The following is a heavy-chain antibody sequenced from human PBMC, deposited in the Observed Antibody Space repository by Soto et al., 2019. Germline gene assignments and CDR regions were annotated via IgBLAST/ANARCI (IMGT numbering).Heavy chain of an antibody. CDR1: GFTFSSYG. J-gene: IGHJ6*02. CDR2: ISYDGSNK. Sequence: GGSLRLSCAASGFTFSSYGMHWVRQAPGKGLEWVAVISYDGSNKYYADSVKGRFTISRDNSKNTLYLQMNSLRAEDTAVYYCAKDQVGYSSGWYPRDYYYYGMDVWGQGTTVIVSS. D-gene: IGHD6-19*01. CDR3: AKDQVGYSSGWYPRDYYYYGMDV. V-gene: IGHV3-30*18.